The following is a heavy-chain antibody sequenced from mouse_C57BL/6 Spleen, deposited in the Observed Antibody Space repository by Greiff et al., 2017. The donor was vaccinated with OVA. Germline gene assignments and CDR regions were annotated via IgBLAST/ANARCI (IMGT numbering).Heavy chain of an antibody. V-gene: IGHV1-59*01. Sequence: QVQLQQPGAELVRPGTSVKLSCKASGYTFTSYWMHWVKQRPGQGLEWIGVIDPSDSYTNYNQKFKGKATLTVDTSSSTAYMQLSSLTSEDSAVYYCARSGDGSYYFDYWGQGTTLTVSS. CDR3: ARSGDGSYYFDY. CDR2: IDPSDSYT. CDR1: GYTFTSYW. D-gene: IGHD2-3*01. J-gene: IGHJ2*01.